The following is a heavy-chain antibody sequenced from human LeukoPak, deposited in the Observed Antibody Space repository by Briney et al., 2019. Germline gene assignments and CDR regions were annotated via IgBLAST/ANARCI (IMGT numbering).Heavy chain of an antibody. D-gene: IGHD2-2*02. CDR2: ISSSSSTI. CDR3: ARDVGSSTSCYNY. Sequence: GGSLRLSCAASGFTFSSYSMNWVRQAPGKGLEWVSYISSSSSTIYYADSVKGRFTISRDNAKNSLYLQMNSLRAEDTAVYYCARDVGSSTSCYNYWGQGTLVTVSS. V-gene: IGHV3-48*01. J-gene: IGHJ4*02. CDR1: GFTFSSYS.